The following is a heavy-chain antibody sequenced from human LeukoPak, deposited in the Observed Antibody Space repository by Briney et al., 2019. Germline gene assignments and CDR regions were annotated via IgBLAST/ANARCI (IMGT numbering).Heavy chain of an antibody. CDR1: GFTFDDYA. CDR2: ISWHSANI. CDR3: VKSGGSGTRLWYSDL. D-gene: IGHD3-10*01. J-gene: IGHJ2*01. V-gene: IGHV3-9*01. Sequence: GGSLRLSCAASGFTFDDYAIHWVRQAPGKGLEWVSGISWHSANIGYADSVKGRFTISRDNAKNSLYLQMNSLRAEDTALYYCVKSGGSGTRLWYSDLWGRGTLVTVSS.